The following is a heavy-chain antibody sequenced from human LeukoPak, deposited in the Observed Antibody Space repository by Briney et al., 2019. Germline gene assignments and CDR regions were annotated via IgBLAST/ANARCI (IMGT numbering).Heavy chain of an antibody. Sequence: PGGSLRLSCAASGFTFSSYAMSWVRQAPGKGLEWVSAISGSGGSTYYADSVKGRFTISRDNSKNTLYLQMNSLRAEDTAVYYCAKPDCGGDCYSNFDYWGQGTLVTVPS. CDR3: AKPDCGGDCYSNFDY. J-gene: IGHJ4*02. D-gene: IGHD2-21*02. V-gene: IGHV3-23*01. CDR2: ISGSGGST. CDR1: GFTFSSYA.